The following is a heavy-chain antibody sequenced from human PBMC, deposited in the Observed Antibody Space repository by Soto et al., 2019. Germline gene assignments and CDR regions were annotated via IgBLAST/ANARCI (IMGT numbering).Heavy chain of an antibody. D-gene: IGHD2-15*01. CDR2: VSIGGST. CDR3: AKRRGAGGHFDY. Sequence: GALRLSCAASGFTVSSYDMGWVRQVPGKGLEWVAVVSIGGSTHYADSLRGRFTISRDNSKNTLSLQMNSLTAEDTAVYFCAKRRGAGGHFDYWGQGALVTVSS. J-gene: IGHJ4*02. CDR1: GFTVSSYD. V-gene: IGHV3-23*01.